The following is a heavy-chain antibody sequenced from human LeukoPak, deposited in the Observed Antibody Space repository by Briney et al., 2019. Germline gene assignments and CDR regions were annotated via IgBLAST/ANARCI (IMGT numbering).Heavy chain of an antibody. V-gene: IGHV4-39*01. Sequence: SETLSLTCTVSGGSINSSSYYWGWIRQPPGKGLEWIGSIFYSGNTYDNPSLKSRVTISVDTSKNQFSLKLSSVTAADTAVYYCVRSGSPGYSSGWSWFDPWGQGTLVTVSS. D-gene: IGHD6-13*01. CDR3: VRSGSPGYSSGWSWFDP. J-gene: IGHJ5*02. CDR1: GGSINSSSYY. CDR2: IFYSGNT.